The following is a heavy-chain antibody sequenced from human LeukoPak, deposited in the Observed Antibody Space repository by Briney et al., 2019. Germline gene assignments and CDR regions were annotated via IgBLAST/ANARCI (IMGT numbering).Heavy chain of an antibody. CDR1: GFTFSSYG. Sequence: PGGSLRLSCAASGFTFSSYGMHWVRQAPGKGLEWVAVISYDGSNKYYADSVKGRFTISRDNSKNTLYLQMNSLRAEDTAVYYCARATSCPHAFDIWGQGTMVTVSS. CDR3: ARATSCPHAFDI. V-gene: IGHV3-30*03. D-gene: IGHD2-2*01. J-gene: IGHJ3*02. CDR2: ISYDGSNK.